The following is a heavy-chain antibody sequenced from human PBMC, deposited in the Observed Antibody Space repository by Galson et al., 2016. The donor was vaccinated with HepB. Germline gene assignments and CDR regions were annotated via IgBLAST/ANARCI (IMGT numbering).Heavy chain of an antibody. Sequence: SLRLSCAASGFTFSNHGMHWVRQAPGKGLECVAVIWADGGNKYYVDSVKGRFTISRDNSKNTVYLQMNSLRADDTAVYYCARDMYTGSYIIDYWGQGTLVTVSP. CDR3: ARDMYTGSYIIDY. CDR1: GFTFSNHG. D-gene: IGHD1-26*01. CDR2: IWADGGNK. V-gene: IGHV3-33*01. J-gene: IGHJ4*02.